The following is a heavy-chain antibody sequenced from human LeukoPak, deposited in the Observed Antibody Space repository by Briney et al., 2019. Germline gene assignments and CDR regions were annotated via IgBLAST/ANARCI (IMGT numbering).Heavy chain of an antibody. CDR1: GFTFNNYG. V-gene: IGHV3-23*01. D-gene: IGHD3-3*01. J-gene: IGHJ4*02. CDR3: AKNANYDFWSGYGY. Sequence: GGSLRLSCAASGFTFNNYGMTWVRQAPGKGLEWVSGISGSGGTTDYADSVKGRFTISRDNSKNTLYLQMNSLRAEDTAVYYCAKNANYDFWSGYGYWGQGTLVIVSS. CDR2: ISGSGGTT.